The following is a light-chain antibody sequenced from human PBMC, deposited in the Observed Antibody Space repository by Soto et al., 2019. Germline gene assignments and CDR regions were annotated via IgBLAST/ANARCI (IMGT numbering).Light chain of an antibody. J-gene: IGKJ2*01. CDR2: DAS. V-gene: IGKV1-33*01. CDR1: QDISNY. Sequence: DIQMTQSPSSLSASVGDRVTITCQASQDISNYLNWYQQKPGKAPELLIYDASNLETGVPSRFSGSGSGTDFTFTISSLQPEDIATYYYQQYDNLPHTFGQGNKLEIK. CDR3: QQYDNLPHT.